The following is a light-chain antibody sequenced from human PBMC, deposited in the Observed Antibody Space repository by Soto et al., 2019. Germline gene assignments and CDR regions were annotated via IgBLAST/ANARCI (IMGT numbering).Light chain of an antibody. CDR2: DAS. J-gene: IGKJ4*01. Sequence: EIVLTQSPATLSLSPGERATLSCRASQSISSYLAWYQQKPGQAPRLLIYDASNMATGIPARFRGSGSGTDFTLSISSLEPEDFAVYYGQQRSNWPLTFGGGTKVEIK. CDR1: QSISSY. V-gene: IGKV3-11*01. CDR3: QQRSNWPLT.